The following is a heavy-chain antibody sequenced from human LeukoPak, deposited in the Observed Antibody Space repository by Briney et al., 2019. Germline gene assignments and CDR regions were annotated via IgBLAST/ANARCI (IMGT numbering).Heavy chain of an antibody. CDR1: GGSISSYY. V-gene: IGHV4-59*01. CDR3: ARRTPIAVAGMSTDDAFDI. CDR2: IYYSGST. Sequence: SETLSLTCTVSGGSISSYYWSWIRQPPGKGLEWIGYIYYSGSTNYNPSLKSRVTISVDTSKNQFSLKLSSVTAADTAVYYCARRTPIAVAGMSTDDAFDIRGQGTMVTVSS. J-gene: IGHJ3*02. D-gene: IGHD6-19*01.